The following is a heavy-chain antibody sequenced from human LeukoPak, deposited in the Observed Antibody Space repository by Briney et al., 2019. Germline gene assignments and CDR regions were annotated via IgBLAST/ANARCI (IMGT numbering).Heavy chain of an antibody. CDR1: GGSVSSGSYY. J-gene: IGHJ3*01. V-gene: IGHV4-61*01. CDR3: ARGVGSNWACEV. CDR2: IYYSGST. Sequence: SETLSLTCTVSGGSVSSGSYYWSWIRQPPGKGLEWIGYIYYSGSTNSNPSLKSRVTISVDTSKNQFSLKLSSVIAADTAVYYCARGVGSNWACEVWGQGTTVTVSS. D-gene: IGHD1-26*01.